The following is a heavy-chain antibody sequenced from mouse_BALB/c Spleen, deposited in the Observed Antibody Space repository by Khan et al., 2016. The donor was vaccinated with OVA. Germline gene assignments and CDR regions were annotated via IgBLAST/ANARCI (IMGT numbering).Heavy chain of an antibody. CDR3: ASPAYDGYYDY. CDR1: GYTFTDYA. V-gene: IGHV1S137*01. D-gene: IGHD2-3*01. CDR2: LSTYSGNT. J-gene: IGHJ2*01. Sequence: VQLQESGPELVRPGVSVKISCKGSGYTFTDYAMYWVKQSHAKSLEWIGLLSTYSGNTNYNQKFKGKATLTVDKSSSTAYMELARLTSEDSAIYYCASPAYDGYYDYWGQGTTLTVSS.